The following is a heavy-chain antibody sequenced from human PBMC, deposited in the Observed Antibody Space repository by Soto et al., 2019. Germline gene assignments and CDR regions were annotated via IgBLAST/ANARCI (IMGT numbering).Heavy chain of an antibody. D-gene: IGHD2-21*01. CDR3: ARDPSSGGYCPGPCFDY. CDR1: GASISSTDYY. Sequence: QVQLQESGPGLVKPSQTLSLTCTVSGASISSTDYYWSWIRQSPGKGLESIGYISYSGSTYYNPSLKSRVTISVDTPKNQFSLKLSSVTAADTAVYYCARDPSSGGYCPGPCFDYWGQGSLVTVTS. V-gene: IGHV4-30-4*01. J-gene: IGHJ4*02. CDR2: ISYSGST.